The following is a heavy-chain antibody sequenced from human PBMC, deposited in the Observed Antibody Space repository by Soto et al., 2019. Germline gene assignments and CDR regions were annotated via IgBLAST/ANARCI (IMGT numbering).Heavy chain of an antibody. CDR2: ISYSGNT. CDR1: GGSISSRDYY. J-gene: IGHJ4*02. Sequence: NPSETLSLTCTVSGGSISSRDYYWSWIRQPPGKGLEWIGYISYSGNTYYNPSLKSRLLISVDTSKNQFSLSLTSMTTADTAVYYCARGSGQWLPPGYWGQGALVTVSS. CDR3: ARGSGQWLPPGY. D-gene: IGHD6-19*01. V-gene: IGHV4-30-4*01.